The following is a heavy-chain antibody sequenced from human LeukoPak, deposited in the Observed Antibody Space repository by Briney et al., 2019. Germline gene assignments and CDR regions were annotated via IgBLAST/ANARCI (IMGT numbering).Heavy chain of an antibody. V-gene: IGHV4-59*08. CDR1: GVSIFSFY. D-gene: IGHD3-9*01. J-gene: IGHJ4*02. Sequence: SETLSLTCTVSGVSIFSFYWNWIRQPPVQGLEWVGYIHYSGPTNYNPPLKSRVSISIDTSKSQFSLKLSSATAADTAIYYCATGRSIRYFDYWGQGTLLSVSS. CDR2: IHYSGPT. CDR3: ATGRSIRYFDY.